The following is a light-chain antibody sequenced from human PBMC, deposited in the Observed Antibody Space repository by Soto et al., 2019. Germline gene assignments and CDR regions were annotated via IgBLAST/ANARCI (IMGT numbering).Light chain of an antibody. V-gene: IGKV1-5*01. CDR2: DVS. J-gene: IGKJ1*01. CDR1: HSISSW. Sequence: DIQMTQSPPPLSASVGDKVTITCRASHSISSWLAWYQQRPGKAPNLLIYDVSSLESGVPSRFSGSGSGTEFTLTISSLQPDDFATYYCQQYTNYPWTFGQGTKVEIK. CDR3: QQYTNYPWT.